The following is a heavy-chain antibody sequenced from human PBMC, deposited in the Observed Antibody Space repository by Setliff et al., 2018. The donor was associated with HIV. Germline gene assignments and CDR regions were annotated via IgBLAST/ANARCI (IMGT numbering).Heavy chain of an antibody. CDR1: GYSFINYG. V-gene: IGHV1-18*01. Sequence: GASVKVSCKASGYSFINYGISWVRQAPGQGPEWMGWISAYTGHTDYAPRLLGRVTMTTDTSMSTAYMELRSLTSDDTAVYYCARARLQGIVTAVGPRGNCLDPWGQGTRVTVSS. J-gene: IGHJ5*02. CDR2: ISAYTGHT. CDR3: ARARLQGIVTAVGPRGNCLDP. D-gene: IGHD1-26*01.